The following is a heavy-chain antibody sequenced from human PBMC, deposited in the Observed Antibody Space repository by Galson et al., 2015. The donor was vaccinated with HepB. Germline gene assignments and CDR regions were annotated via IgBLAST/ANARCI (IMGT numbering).Heavy chain of an antibody. D-gene: IGHD5-24*01. Sequence: SVKVSCKASAYSFTGYYMNWVRQAPGQGLEWIGWINPTSGGTKYAQRFQGRVTMTRDRSISTAYMELSRLRSDDTAVYYCASRGCPDGYTSCWGHGTLVIVSS. V-gene: IGHV1-2*02. J-gene: IGHJ4*01. CDR1: AYSFTGYY. CDR3: ASRGCPDGYTSC. CDR2: INPTSGGT.